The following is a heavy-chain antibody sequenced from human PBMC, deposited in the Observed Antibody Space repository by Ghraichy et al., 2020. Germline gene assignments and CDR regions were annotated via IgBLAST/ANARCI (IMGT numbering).Heavy chain of an antibody. Sequence: ASVKVSCKASGYTFTNYDINWVRQATGQGLEWLGWMNPQSGSARCAQRFQGRFTMTWNTSITTAYMELSSLRSEDTAVYYCVRAAGGNSYYYFEYWGQGTLVTVSS. D-gene: IGHD5-18*01. V-gene: IGHV1-8*01. CDR3: VRAAGGNSYYYFEY. CDR2: MNPQSGSA. J-gene: IGHJ4*02. CDR1: GYTFTNYD.